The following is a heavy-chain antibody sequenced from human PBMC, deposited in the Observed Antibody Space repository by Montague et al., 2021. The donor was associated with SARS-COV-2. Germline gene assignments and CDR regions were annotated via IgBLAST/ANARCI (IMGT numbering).Heavy chain of an antibody. CDR2: IYYSGST. V-gene: IGHV4-39*01. Sequence: SETLSLTCTVSGGSISSSSYYWGWIRQPPGKGLERIGSIYYSGSTYYXXXLKSRVTISVDTSKNQFSLKLSSVTAADTAVYYCARKEMKYSSIWSTGGNWFDPWGQGTLVTVSS. D-gene: IGHD6-13*01. CDR3: ARKEMKYSSIWSTGGNWFDP. CDR1: GGSISSSSYY. J-gene: IGHJ5*02.